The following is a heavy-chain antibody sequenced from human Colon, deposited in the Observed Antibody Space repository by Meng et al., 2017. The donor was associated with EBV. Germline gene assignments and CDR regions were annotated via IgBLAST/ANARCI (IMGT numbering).Heavy chain of an antibody. D-gene: IGHD4-17*01. CDR2: IIPISGTA. Sequence: QAQLVQSGAEVKKPXSSVKVXCKASGGTFSNYAISWVRQAPGQGLEWMGGIIPISGTANHAQKFQGRVTIIADKSTSTVYMELSSLRSEDTAVYYCARQYGDYEGPFDYWGQGTLGTVSS. J-gene: IGHJ4*02. CDR1: GGTFSNYA. CDR3: ARQYGDYEGPFDY. V-gene: IGHV1-69*06.